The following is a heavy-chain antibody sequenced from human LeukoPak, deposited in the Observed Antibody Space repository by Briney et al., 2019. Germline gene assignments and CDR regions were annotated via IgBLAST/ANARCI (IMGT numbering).Heavy chain of an antibody. D-gene: IGHD6-13*01. J-gene: IGHJ4*02. Sequence: GGSLRLSCAASGFTFSSYGMHWVRQAPGKGLEWVAVIWYDGSNEYFVDSVKGRFTISRDNSKNTLYLQMNSLRAEDTAVYYCARDIQLVGIDYWGQGTLVTVSS. CDR2: IWYDGSNE. V-gene: IGHV3-33*01. CDR3: ARDIQLVGIDY. CDR1: GFTFSSYG.